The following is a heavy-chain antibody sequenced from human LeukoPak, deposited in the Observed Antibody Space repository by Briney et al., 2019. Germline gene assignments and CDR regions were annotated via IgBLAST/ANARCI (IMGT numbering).Heavy chain of an antibody. CDR2: IYYSGST. Sequence: ASETLSLTCTVSGGSISSSSYYWGWIRQPPVKGLEWIGSIYYSGSTYYNPSLKSRVTISVDTSKNQFSLKLSSVTAADTAVYYCARDQWAAAGRENAFDIWGQGTMVTVSS. CDR1: GGSISSSSYY. D-gene: IGHD6-13*01. CDR3: ARDQWAAAGRENAFDI. J-gene: IGHJ3*02. V-gene: IGHV4-39*07.